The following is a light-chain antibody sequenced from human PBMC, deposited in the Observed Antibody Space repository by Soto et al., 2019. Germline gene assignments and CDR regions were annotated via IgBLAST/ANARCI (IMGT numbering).Light chain of an antibody. J-gene: IGLJ2*01. Sequence: NFMLTQPHSVSESPGKTVTISCTGSSGSIATNDVQWYQQRPGSAPTTVIYEDTQRPSGVPERFSGSIDSSSNSASLTISGLKTEDEADYYCQSYDGSNPDVVFGGGTKVTVL. CDR2: EDT. CDR1: SGSIATND. CDR3: QSYDGSNPDVV. V-gene: IGLV6-57*02.